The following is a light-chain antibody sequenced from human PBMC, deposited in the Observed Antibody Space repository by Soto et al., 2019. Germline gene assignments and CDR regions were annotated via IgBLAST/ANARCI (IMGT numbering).Light chain of an antibody. CDR2: DLN. CDR3: CSYAGTYPFVV. J-gene: IGLJ2*01. CDR1: SSDVSAYDY. Sequence: QPVLTQPRSVSGSPGQSVTISCTGTSSDVSAYDYVSWYQHRPGKPPKLMIYDLNKRPSGVPDRFSGSKSGNTASLTISGLQAEDEAAYYCCSYAGTYPFVVFGGGTKLTVL. V-gene: IGLV2-11*01.